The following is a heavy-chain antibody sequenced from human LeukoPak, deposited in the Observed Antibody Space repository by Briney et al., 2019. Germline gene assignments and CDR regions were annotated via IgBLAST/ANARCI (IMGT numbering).Heavy chain of an antibody. J-gene: IGHJ4*02. V-gene: IGHV4-59*12. CDR2: IYYSGST. Sequence: KPSETLSLTCTVSGGSISSYYWSWIRQPPGKGLEWIGYIYYSGSTNYNPSLKSRVTMSVDTSKNQFSLKLSSVTAADTAVYYCARERLTGDLDYWGQGTLVTVSS. D-gene: IGHD7-27*01. CDR3: ARERLTGDLDY. CDR1: GGSISSYY.